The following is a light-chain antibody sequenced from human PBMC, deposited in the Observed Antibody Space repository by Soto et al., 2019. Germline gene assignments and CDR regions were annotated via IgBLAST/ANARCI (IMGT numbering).Light chain of an antibody. J-gene: IGLJ2*01. CDR3: GTWDSSLRAGV. CDR2: NNT. V-gene: IGLV1-51*01. Sequence: QSVLTQPPSVSAAPGQKVTISCAGSSSNIGTNYVSWYQQIPGTAPKLLIYNNTERPSGMPDRFSGSKSDTSASLDITGLQTGDEADYYCGTWDSSLRAGVFGGGTKVTVL. CDR1: SSNIGTNY.